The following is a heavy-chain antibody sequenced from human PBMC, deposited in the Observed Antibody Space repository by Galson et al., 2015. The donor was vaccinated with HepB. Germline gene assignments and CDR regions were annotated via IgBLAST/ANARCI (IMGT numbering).Heavy chain of an antibody. CDR3: AKGSGYASSWPFDS. CDR2: ISGSGGNT. Sequence: SLRLSCAASGFTFSNYAMSWVRQAPGKGLEWVSLISGSGGNTYYTVSVKGRFTISRDDSKNTHYLQMNDLRAEDTALYYCAKGSGYASSWPFDSWGQGTLVTVSS. J-gene: IGHJ4*02. CDR1: GFTFSNYA. V-gene: IGHV3-23*01. D-gene: IGHD6-13*01.